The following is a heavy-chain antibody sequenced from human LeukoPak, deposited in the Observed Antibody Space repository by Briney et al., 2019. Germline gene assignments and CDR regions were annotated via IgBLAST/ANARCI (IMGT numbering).Heavy chain of an antibody. CDR2: ISGSGGST. CDR1: GFTFINYA. D-gene: IGHD2-21*02. CDR3: VKDRNFVVVTANLD. Sequence: GGSLRLSCAASGFTFINYAMSWVRQAPGKGLEWVSGISGSGGSTYYADSVKGRFTISRDNSKTTLYLQMNSLRAGDTAVYYCVKDRNFVVVTANLDRGHGTLVTVSS. J-gene: IGHJ4*01. V-gene: IGHV3-23*01.